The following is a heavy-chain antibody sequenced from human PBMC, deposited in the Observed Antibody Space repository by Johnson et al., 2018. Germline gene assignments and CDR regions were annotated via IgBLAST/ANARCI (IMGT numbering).Heavy chain of an antibody. D-gene: IGHD3-3*01. J-gene: IGHJ1*01. V-gene: IGHV3-9*01. CDR3: ARDIGRSGYRGFQH. Sequence: VQLVESGGGLVQPGRSLRLSCAASGFTFDDYAMHWVRQAPGKGLEWVSGISWNRGNIGYADSVKGRFTISRDNAKNSLYVQMNSLRAEDTAFYYCARDIGRSGYRGFQHWGQGTLVTVSS. CDR2: ISWNRGNI. CDR1: GFTFDDYA.